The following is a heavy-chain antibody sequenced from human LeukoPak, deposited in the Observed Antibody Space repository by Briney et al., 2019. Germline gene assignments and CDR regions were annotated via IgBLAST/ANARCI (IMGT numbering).Heavy chain of an antibody. CDR3: ARGSSGWYFNYYYGMDV. V-gene: IGHV1-3*01. CDR1: GYTFTSYA. Sequence: ASVKVSCKASGYTFTSYAMHWVRQASGQRLEWMGWINAGNGNTKYSQKLQGRVTITRDTSASTAYMELSSLRSEDTAVYYCARGSSGWYFNYYYGMDVWGQGTTVTVSS. CDR2: INAGNGNT. D-gene: IGHD6-19*01. J-gene: IGHJ6*02.